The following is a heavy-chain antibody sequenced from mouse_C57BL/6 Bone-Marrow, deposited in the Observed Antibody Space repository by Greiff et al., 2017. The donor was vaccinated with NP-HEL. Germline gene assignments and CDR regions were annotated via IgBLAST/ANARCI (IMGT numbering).Heavy chain of an antibody. D-gene: IGHD4-1*02. CDR1: GFNIKDDY. J-gene: IGHJ3*01. V-gene: IGHV14-4*01. CDR3: TTSTGSFAY. CDR2: LDPENGDT. Sequence: VQLQQSGAELVRPGASVKLSCTASGFNIKDDYMHWVKQRPEQGLEWIGWLDPENGDTEYASKFQGKATITADTSSNTAYLQLSSLTSEDTAVYYCTTSTGSFAYWGQGTLVTVSA.